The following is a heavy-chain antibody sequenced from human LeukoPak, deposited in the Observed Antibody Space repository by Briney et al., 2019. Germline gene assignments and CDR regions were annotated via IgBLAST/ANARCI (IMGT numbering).Heavy chain of an antibody. V-gene: IGHV4-4*02. CDR1: GGSISSDDW. Sequence: SETLSLTCAVSGGSISSDDWWTWVRQPPGEGLEWIGYIYYSGSTNYNPSLKSRVTISVDTSKNQFSLKLSSVTAADTAVYYCARAHYGGELGADDIWGQGTMVTVSS. CDR3: ARAHYGGELGADDI. CDR2: IYYSGST. D-gene: IGHD4-23*01. J-gene: IGHJ3*02.